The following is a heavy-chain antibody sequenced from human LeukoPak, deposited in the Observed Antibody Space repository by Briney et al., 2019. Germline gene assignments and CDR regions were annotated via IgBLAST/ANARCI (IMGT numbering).Heavy chain of an antibody. CDR3: ARYNWDHYYYGMDV. D-gene: IGHD1-20*01. CDR1: GGSVSSGSYY. V-gene: IGHV4-61*01. Sequence: PSETLSLTCTVSGGSVSSGSYYWSWIRQPPGKGLEWIGYIYYSGSTNYDPSLKSRVTISVDTSKNQFSLKLSSVTAADTAVYYCARYNWDHYYYGMDVWGQGTTVTVSS. CDR2: IYYSGST. J-gene: IGHJ6*02.